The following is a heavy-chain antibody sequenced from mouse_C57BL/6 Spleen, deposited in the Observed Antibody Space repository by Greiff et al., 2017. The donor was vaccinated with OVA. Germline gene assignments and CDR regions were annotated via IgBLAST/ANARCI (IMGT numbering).Heavy chain of an antibody. V-gene: IGHV1-50*01. CDR1: GYPFTSYW. CDR2: IDPSDSYT. J-gene: IGHJ2*01. D-gene: IGHD4-1*01. Sequence: VQLQQPGAELVKPGASVKLSCTASGYPFTSYWMQWVKQRPGQGLEWIGEIDPSDSYTNYNQKFKGKATLTVDTSSSTAYMQLSSLTSEDSAVYYCARTGGFDYWGQGTTLTVSS. CDR3: ARTGGFDY.